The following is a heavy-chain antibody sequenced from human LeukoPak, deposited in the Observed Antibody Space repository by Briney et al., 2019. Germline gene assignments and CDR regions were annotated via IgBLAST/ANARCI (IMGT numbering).Heavy chain of an antibody. V-gene: IGHV3-21*01. Sequence: GGSLRLSCAASGFTFSSYSMNWVRQAPGKGLEWVSSISSSSSYIYYADSVKGRFTISRDNAKNSLYLQMNSLRAEDTAVYYCARGGGRSGYAFRDYWGQGTLVTVSS. D-gene: IGHD3-9*01. CDR3: ARGGGRSGYAFRDY. CDR1: GFTFSSYS. CDR2: ISSSSSYI. J-gene: IGHJ4*02.